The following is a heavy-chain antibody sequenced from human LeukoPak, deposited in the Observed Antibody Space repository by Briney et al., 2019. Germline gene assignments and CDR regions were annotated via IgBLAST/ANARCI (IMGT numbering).Heavy chain of an antibody. J-gene: IGHJ4*02. Sequence: GGSLRLSCAASGFTFSSYAMSWVRQAPGKGLEWVSAISGSGGSTYYADSVKGRFTISRDKSKNTLYLQMNSLRADDTAVYHCAKGFNSGYTDYWGQGTLVTVSS. CDR3: AKGFNSGYTDY. V-gene: IGHV3-23*01. CDR2: ISGSGGST. CDR1: GFTFSSYA. D-gene: IGHD3-22*01.